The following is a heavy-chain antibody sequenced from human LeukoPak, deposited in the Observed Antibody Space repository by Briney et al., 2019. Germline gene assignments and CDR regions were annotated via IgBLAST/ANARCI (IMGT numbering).Heavy chain of an antibody. CDR2: IKEDGSVK. CDR1: GFTFSTHW. CDR3: ARDSTWQLDY. D-gene: IGHD5-12*01. J-gene: IGHJ4*02. Sequence: GGSLRLSCTASGFTFSTHWMTWVRQPPGKGLEWVANIKEDGSVKYYVDSVKGRFTISRDNTKSALYLQMNSLRADDTAVYFCARDSTWQLDYWGQGTLITVSS. V-gene: IGHV3-7*03.